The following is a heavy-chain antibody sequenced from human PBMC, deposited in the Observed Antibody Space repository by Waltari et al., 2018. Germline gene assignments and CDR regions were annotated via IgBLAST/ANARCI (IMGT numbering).Heavy chain of an antibody. CDR3: ARGSDYAAVYWYFDL. V-gene: IGHV1-69*01. CDR2: IIPIVGTA. D-gene: IGHD4-17*01. J-gene: IGHJ2*01. CDR1: GGTFSSYA. Sequence: QVQLVQSGAEVKKPGSSVKVSCKASGGTFSSYAISWVRQAPGQGLEWMGGIIPIVGTANYAQKFQGRVTSTADESTSTAYRELSSLRSEDTAVYYCARGSDYAAVYWYFDLWGRGTLVTVSS.